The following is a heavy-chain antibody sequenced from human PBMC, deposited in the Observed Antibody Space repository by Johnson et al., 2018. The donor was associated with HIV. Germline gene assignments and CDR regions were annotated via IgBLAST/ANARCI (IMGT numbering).Heavy chain of an antibody. CDR3: AREGGGSLDDAFDI. V-gene: IGHV3-20*04. Sequence: EQLVESGGGVARPGGSLRLSCAASGFTFEDYGMSWVRQAPGKGLEWVSGINWNGGSTGYADSVKGRFTISRDNAKNSLYLQMNSLRAEDTALYYCAREGGGSLDDAFDIWGQGTMVTVSS. J-gene: IGHJ3*02. D-gene: IGHD1-26*01. CDR1: GFTFEDYG. CDR2: INWNGGST.